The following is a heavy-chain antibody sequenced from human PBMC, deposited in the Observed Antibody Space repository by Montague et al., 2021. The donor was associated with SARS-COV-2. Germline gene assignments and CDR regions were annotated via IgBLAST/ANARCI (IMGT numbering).Heavy chain of an antibody. J-gene: IGHJ6*02. Sequence: VKPTQTLTLTCTFSGFSLSTSGMCVSWIRQPPGKALEWLALIXXXYYKYYSTSLKTRLTISKDTSKNQVVLTMPNMDPVDTATYYCARIRYDILTGYYYGMDVWGQGTTVTVSS. CDR1: GFSLSTSGMC. CDR2: IXXXYYK. D-gene: IGHD3-9*01. V-gene: IGHV2-70*01. CDR3: ARIRYDILTGYYYGMDV.